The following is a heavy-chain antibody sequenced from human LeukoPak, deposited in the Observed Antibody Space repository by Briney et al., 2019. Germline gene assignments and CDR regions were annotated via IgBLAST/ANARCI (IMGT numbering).Heavy chain of an antibody. V-gene: IGHV5-51*01. D-gene: IGHD6-6*01. Sequence: GESLKISCKGSGYSFTSYWIGWVRQMPGKGLEWMGIIYPGDSDARYSPSFQGQVTISADKSISTAYLQWSSLKASDTAMYYCARAASEYSSTTYMDVWGKGTTVTVSS. CDR1: GYSFTSYW. J-gene: IGHJ6*03. CDR2: IYPGDSDA. CDR3: ARAASEYSSTTYMDV.